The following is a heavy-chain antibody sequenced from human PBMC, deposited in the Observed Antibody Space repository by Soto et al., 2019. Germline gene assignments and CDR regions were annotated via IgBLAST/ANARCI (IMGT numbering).Heavy chain of an antibody. V-gene: IGHV3-11*01. Sequence: SLRLSCAASGFTFSDYYMSWIRQAPGKGLEWVSYISSSGSTIYYADSVKGRFTISRDNAKNSLYLQMNSLRAEDTAVYYCARALEGVTDWFDPWGQGTLVTVSS. D-gene: IGHD4-4*01. CDR3: ARALEGVTDWFDP. J-gene: IGHJ5*02. CDR1: GFTFSDYY. CDR2: ISSSGSTI.